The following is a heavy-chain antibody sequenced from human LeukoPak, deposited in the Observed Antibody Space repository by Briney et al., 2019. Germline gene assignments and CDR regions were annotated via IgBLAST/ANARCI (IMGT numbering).Heavy chain of an antibody. CDR2: IKQDGSEK. J-gene: IGHJ5*02. CDR3: ARDRYGSGSYYRSNWFDP. Sequence: QPGGSLRLSCAASGFTFSSYWMSWVRQAPGKGLEWVANIKQDGSEKYYVDSVKGRFTISRDNAKNSLYLQMNSLRAEDTAVYYCARDRYGSGSYYRSNWFDPWGQGTLVTVSS. CDR1: GFTFSSYW. D-gene: IGHD3-10*01. V-gene: IGHV3-7*01.